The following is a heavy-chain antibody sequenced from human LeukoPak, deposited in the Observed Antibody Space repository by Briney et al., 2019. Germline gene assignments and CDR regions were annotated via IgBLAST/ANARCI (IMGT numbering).Heavy chain of an antibody. V-gene: IGHV1-18*01. D-gene: IGHD4-17*01. CDR3: ARGVSRATVTNYYYYYMDV. CDR2: ISAYNGNT. Sequence: GASVTVSCKASGYTFTSYGISWVRQAPGQGLEWMGWISAYNGNTNYAQKLQGRVTMTTDTSTSTAYMELRSLRSDDTAVYYCARGVSRATVTNYYYYYMDVWGKGTTVTISS. CDR1: GYTFTSYG. J-gene: IGHJ6*03.